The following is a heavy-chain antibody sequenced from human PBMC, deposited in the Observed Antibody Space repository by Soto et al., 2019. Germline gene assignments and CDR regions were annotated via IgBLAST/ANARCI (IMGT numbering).Heavy chain of an antibody. CDR2: FSGGDGGT. CDR1: GFSISKYG. Sequence: EVHLLGSGGGLVQPGGSLRLSCAASGFSISKYGVTWVRQAPGKGLEWASGFSGGDGGTHYADSVKGRFTISRDNSKNTAYLLMNSLRTDDTAVYYCARWNGFGDYWGQGTRVTVSS. J-gene: IGHJ4*02. CDR3: ARWNGFGDY. V-gene: IGHV3-23*01. D-gene: IGHD1-1*01.